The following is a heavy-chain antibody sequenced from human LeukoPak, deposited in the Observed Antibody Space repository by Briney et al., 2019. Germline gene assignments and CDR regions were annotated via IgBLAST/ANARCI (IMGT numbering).Heavy chain of an antibody. CDR2: IYYSGST. J-gene: IGHJ4*02. Sequence: SETLSLTCTVSGGSISSSSYYWGWIRQPPGKGLEWIGGIYYSGSTYYNPSLKSRVTISVDTSKNQFSLKLSSVTAADTAVYYCARGEVRWEPSGIDYWGQGTLVTVSS. CDR1: GGSISSSSYY. CDR3: ARGEVRWEPSGIDY. V-gene: IGHV4-39*01. D-gene: IGHD1-26*01.